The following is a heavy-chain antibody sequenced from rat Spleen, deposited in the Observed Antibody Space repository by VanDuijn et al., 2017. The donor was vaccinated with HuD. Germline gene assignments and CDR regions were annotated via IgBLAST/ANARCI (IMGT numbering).Heavy chain of an antibody. CDR2: ISYDGSST. Sequence: EVQLVESGGGLVQPGRSLKLSCAASGFTFSDYNMAWVRQAPKKGLEWVATISYDGSSTYYRDSVKGRFTISRDNAENTVYLQMNSLRSEDTATYYCARHEGYFDYWGQGVMVTVSS. D-gene: IGHD3-7*01. J-gene: IGHJ2*01. CDR3: ARHEGYFDY. V-gene: IGHV5-7*01. CDR1: GFTFSDYN.